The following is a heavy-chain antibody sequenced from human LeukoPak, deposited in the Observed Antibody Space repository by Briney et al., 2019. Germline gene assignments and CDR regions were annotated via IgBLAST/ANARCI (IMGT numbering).Heavy chain of an antibody. CDR1: GFTFSNYA. D-gene: IGHD3-22*01. CDR2: ISGSGDST. Sequence: LAGGSLRLSCAASGFTFSNYAMSWVRQTPGKGLEWVSSISGSGDSTYYADSVKGRFTMSRDNSKTTLSLQMNSLRAEDTAVYYCARGPVVLIPYFFDYWGQGTLVTVSS. CDR3: ARGPVVLIPYFFDY. J-gene: IGHJ4*02. V-gene: IGHV3-23*01.